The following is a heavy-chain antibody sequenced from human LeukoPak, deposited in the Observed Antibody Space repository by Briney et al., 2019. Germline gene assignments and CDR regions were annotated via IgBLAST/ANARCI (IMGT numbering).Heavy chain of an antibody. CDR3: ARVGYCSSTSCYDAFDI. V-gene: IGHV5-51*01. J-gene: IGHJ3*02. Sequence: PGESLKISGKGSGYSFTSYWIGGVRQMPGKGLEGMGIIYPGDSDTRYSPSFQGKVTISADKSISTAYLQWSSLKASDTAMYYCARVGYCSSTSCYDAFDIWGQGTMVTVSS. CDR2: IYPGDSDT. CDR1: GYSFTSYW. D-gene: IGHD2-2*01.